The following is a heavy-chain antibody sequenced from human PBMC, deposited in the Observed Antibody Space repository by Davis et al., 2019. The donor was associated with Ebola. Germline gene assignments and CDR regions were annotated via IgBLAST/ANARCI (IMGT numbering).Heavy chain of an antibody. D-gene: IGHD6-13*01. V-gene: IGHV1-18*01. Sequence: AASVKVSCKASGYTFTSYDISWVRQAPGQGLEWMGWISAYNGNTNYAQKLQGRVTMTTDTSTSTAYMELRSLRSDDTAVYYCARETQQLVTYGMDVWGQGTTVTVSS. CDR2: ISAYNGNT. CDR1: GYTFTSYD. J-gene: IGHJ6*02. CDR3: ARETQQLVTYGMDV.